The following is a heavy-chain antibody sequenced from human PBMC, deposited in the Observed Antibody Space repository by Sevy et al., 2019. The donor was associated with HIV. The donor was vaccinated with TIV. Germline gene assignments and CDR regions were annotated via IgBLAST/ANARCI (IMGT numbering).Heavy chain of an antibody. Sequence: GGSLRLSCAASGFTFSSYGMHWVRQAPGKGLEWVAVIWYDGSNKYYADSVKGRFTISRDNSKNTLYLKMNSLRAEDTAVYYCARCHGGDLYDSSGYYYGFDYWGQGTLVTVSS. CDR3: ARCHGGDLYDSSGYYYGFDY. CDR2: IWYDGSNK. CDR1: GFTFSSYG. D-gene: IGHD3-22*01. J-gene: IGHJ4*02. V-gene: IGHV3-33*01.